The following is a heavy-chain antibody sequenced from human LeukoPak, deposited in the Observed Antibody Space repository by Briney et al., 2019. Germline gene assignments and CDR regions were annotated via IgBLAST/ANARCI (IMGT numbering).Heavy chain of an antibody. CDR3: ARGTYYYEF. CDR2: MNQLGNEK. CDR1: KFTFSSYW. Sequence: GGSLRLSCAASKFTFSSYWTSWVRQAPGKGLEWVAYMNQLGNEKNYLDSVKGRFTISRDNTKNSLYLQMTSLRAEDTAVYYCARGTYYYEFWGQGTLVTVSS. V-gene: IGHV3-7*04. J-gene: IGHJ4*02. D-gene: IGHD3-16*01.